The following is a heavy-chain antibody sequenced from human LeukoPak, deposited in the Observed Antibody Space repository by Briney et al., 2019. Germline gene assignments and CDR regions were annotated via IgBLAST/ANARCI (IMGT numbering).Heavy chain of an antibody. D-gene: IGHD5-18*01. CDR1: GFTFSDYY. Sequence: PGGSLRLSCAASGFTFSDYYMSWIRQAPGKGPEWLSYISSSGGPIFYADSVKGRFIISRDNAKKLLYLQMNTLRAEDTAVYFCARTWIQLFTPDFDLWGQGTLVTVSS. CDR2: ISSSGGPI. J-gene: IGHJ4*02. V-gene: IGHV3-11*01. CDR3: ARTWIQLFTPDFDL.